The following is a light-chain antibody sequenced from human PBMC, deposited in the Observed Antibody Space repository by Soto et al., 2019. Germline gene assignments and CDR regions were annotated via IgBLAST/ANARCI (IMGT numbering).Light chain of an antibody. CDR1: QSISSY. CDR2: AAS. Sequence: DIQMTQSPSSLSASVGDRVTITCRASQSISSYLNWYQQKPGKAPKLLTSAASSLQSGVPSRFSGSGSGTDFTLTISSLLPEDFASYYCQQSYSTPRGTFGQGTKVDIK. CDR3: QQSYSTPRGT. J-gene: IGKJ1*01. V-gene: IGKV1-39*01.